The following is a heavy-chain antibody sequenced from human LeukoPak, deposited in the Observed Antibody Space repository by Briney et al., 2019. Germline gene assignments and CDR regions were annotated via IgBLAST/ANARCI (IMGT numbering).Heavy chain of an antibody. J-gene: IGHJ4*02. Sequence: GGSLRLSCSVSGFTFSTYVMHWVRQAPGKGLEYVSAISSNGDNTYYADSVKGRFTISRDNSKNTLYLQMSSLRPDDAAVYFCVRGTGYWGQGTLVTVSS. CDR3: VRGTGY. V-gene: IGHV3-64D*06. CDR1: GFTFSTYV. CDR2: ISSNGDNT.